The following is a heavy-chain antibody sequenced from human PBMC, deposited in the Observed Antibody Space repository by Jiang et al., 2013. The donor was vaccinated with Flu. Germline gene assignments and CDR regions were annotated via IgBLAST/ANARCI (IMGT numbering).Heavy chain of an antibody. J-gene: IGHJ6*02. Sequence: PGASVKVSCKASGYTFTGYYMHWVRQAPGQGLEWMGWINPNSGGTNYAQKFQGRVTMTRDTSISTAYMELSRLRSDDTAVYYCARDYPTEYSSSWYGYISGGYYYYGMDVWGQGTTVTVSS. CDR3: ARDYPTEYSSSWYGYISGGYYYYGMDV. CDR1: GYTFTGYY. CDR2: INPNSGGT. V-gene: IGHV1-2*02. D-gene: IGHD6-13*01.